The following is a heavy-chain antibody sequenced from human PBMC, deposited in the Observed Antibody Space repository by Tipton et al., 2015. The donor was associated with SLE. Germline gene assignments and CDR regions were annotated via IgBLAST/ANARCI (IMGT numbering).Heavy chain of an antibody. Sequence: LRLSCTVSGGSISSSSYYWGWIRQPPGKGLEWIGSIYYSGSTYYNPSLKSRVTISVDTSKNQFSLKLDSLTAADTAVYYCARDLTDMTWGSFDYWGQGTLVTVSS. CDR1: GGSISSSSYY. CDR3: ARDLTDMTWGSFDY. J-gene: IGHJ4*02. V-gene: IGHV4-39*07. D-gene: IGHD7-27*01. CDR2: IYYSGST.